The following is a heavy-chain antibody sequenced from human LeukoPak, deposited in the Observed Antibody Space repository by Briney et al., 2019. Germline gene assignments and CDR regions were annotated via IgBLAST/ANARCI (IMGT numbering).Heavy chain of an antibody. CDR1: GASMSSFY. V-gene: IGHV4-59*01. D-gene: IGHD5-24*01. CDR3: SREGRWLQLGFDY. CDR2: IYSSGST. J-gene: IGHJ4*02. Sequence: SETLSLTCTVSGASMSSFYWSWIRQSPGKGLEWIGYIYSSGSTNYNPPLKCRVTISVDTSKSQFSLKLSSVTAADTAVYFCSREGRWLQLGFDYWGRGTLVTVSS.